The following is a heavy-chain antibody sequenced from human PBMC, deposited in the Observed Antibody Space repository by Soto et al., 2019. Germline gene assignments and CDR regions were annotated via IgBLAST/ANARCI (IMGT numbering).Heavy chain of an antibody. D-gene: IGHD3-3*01. CDR1: GFTFSSYG. Sequence: QVQLVESGGGVVQPGRSLRLSCAASGFTFSSYGMHWVRQAPGKGLEWVAVIWYDGSNKYYADSVKGRFTISRDNSKNTLYLQLNSLRAEETAVYYCARDRYRFLEWLDTYYGMDVWGQGTTVTVSS. CDR3: ARDRYRFLEWLDTYYGMDV. J-gene: IGHJ6*02. V-gene: IGHV3-33*01. CDR2: IWYDGSNK.